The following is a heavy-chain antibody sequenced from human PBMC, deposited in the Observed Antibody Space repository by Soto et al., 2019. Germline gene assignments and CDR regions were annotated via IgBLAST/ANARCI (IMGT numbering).Heavy chain of an antibody. Sequence: QITLKESGPTLVKPTQPLTLTCTFSGFSLSTSGVGVGWIRQPPGKALEWLALIYWDDDKRYSPSLKSRLTITKDTSKNQVVLTMTNMDPVDTATYYCARERRITMVRGVRFDYWGQGTLVTVSS. D-gene: IGHD3-10*01. J-gene: IGHJ4*02. V-gene: IGHV2-5*02. CDR2: IYWDDDK. CDR1: GFSLSTSGVG. CDR3: ARERRITMVRGVRFDY.